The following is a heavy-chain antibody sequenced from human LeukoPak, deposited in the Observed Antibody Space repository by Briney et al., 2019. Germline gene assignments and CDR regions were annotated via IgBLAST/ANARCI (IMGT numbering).Heavy chain of an antibody. J-gene: IGHJ5*02. D-gene: IGHD2-2*01. CDR1: GGSISSSSYY. V-gene: IGHV4-61*05. CDR2: IYYSGST. CDR3: AAGVPAAMSWFDP. Sequence: SETLSLTCTVSGGSISSSSYYWSWIRQPPGKGLEWIGYIYYSGSTNYNPSLKSRVTISVDTSKNQFSLKLSSVTAADTAVYYCAAGVPAAMSWFDPWGQGTLVTVSS.